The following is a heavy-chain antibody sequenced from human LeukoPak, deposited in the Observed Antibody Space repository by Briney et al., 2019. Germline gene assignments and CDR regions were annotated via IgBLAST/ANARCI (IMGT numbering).Heavy chain of an antibody. D-gene: IGHD1-26*01. V-gene: IGHV1-69*05. J-gene: IGHJ6*03. CDR2: IIPIFGTA. CDR1: GGTFSSYA. Sequence: GASVKVSCKASGGTFSSYAISWVRRAPGQGLEWMGGIIPIFGTANYAQKSQGRVTITTDESTSTAYMELSSLRSEDTAVYYCARGELHLYYYYYMDVWGKGTTVTVSS. CDR3: ARGELHLYYYYYMDV.